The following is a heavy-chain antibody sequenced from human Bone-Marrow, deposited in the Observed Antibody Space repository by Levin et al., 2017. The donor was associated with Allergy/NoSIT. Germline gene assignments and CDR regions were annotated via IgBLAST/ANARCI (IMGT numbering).Heavy chain of an antibody. V-gene: IGHV3-11*01. CDR3: ARDVANYYDSSGYYYGRWFDP. J-gene: IGHJ5*02. D-gene: IGHD3-22*01. Sequence: GESLKISCAASGFTFSDYYMSWIRQAPGKGLEWLSYITTRGDTMYYADSVKGRFTIFRDNARNSLYLQMYSLRVEDTAVYYCARDVANYYDSSGYYYGRWFDPWGQGTLVTVSS. CDR1: GFTFSDYY. CDR2: ITTRGDTM.